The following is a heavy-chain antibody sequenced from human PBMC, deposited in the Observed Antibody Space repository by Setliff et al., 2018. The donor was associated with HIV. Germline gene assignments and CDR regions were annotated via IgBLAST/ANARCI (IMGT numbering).Heavy chain of an antibody. J-gene: IGHJ3*02. CDR2: ILPRDSDT. CDR1: GYIFTNYW. Sequence: GESLKISCEASGYIFTNYWIGWVRQMPGRGLEYMGIILPRDSDTRYSPSFQGQVTISADKSISTAYLQWNSLRASDTAMYYCVRRGYDAFDIWGQGTMVTVSS. CDR3: VRRGYDAFDI. D-gene: IGHD5-18*01. V-gene: IGHV5-51*01.